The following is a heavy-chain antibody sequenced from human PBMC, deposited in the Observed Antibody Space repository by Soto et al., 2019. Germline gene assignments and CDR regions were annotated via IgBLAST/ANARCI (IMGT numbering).Heavy chain of an antibody. D-gene: IGHD1-7*01. CDR3: AKDWSELQPVY. Sequence: DVQLLESGGGLVHLGGSLRLSCTASGFTFSSYAMSWVRQAPGKGLEWVSGIGGTGVYTYYADSVKGRFIISRDNSMNTVYPQMNSLRAEETAVYYCAKDWSELQPVYWGQGTLVTVSS. CDR2: IGGTGVYT. J-gene: IGHJ4*02. V-gene: IGHV3-23*01. CDR1: GFTFSSYA.